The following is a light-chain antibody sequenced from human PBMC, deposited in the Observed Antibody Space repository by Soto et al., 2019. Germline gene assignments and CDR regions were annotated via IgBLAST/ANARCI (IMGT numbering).Light chain of an antibody. CDR1: SSDVGSYNF. V-gene: IGLV2-23*02. CDR2: EVN. J-gene: IGLJ1*01. CDR3: CSYAGGGSYV. Sequence: QSALTQPASVSGSLGQSITISCTGTSSDVGSYNFVSWYQQHPGQAPKLLIFEVNKRPSGASTRFSGSKSGRNASLTISGLQAEDEADYFCCSYAGGGSYVFGTGTKLTVL.